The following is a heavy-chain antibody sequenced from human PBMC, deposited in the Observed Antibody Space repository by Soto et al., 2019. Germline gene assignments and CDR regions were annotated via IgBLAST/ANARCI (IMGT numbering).Heavy chain of an antibody. D-gene: IGHD1-20*01. CDR1: GFTFSSYS. CDR3: ANNWNDEWALGPPYGMDV. Sequence: HPGGSLRLSCAASGFTFSSYSMNWVRQAPGKGLEWVSYISSSSSTIYYADSVKGRFTISRENAKNSLYLQMNSLRDEDTAVYYCANNWNDEWALGPPYGMDVWGQGTTVTVSS. J-gene: IGHJ6*02. CDR2: ISSSSSTI. V-gene: IGHV3-48*02.